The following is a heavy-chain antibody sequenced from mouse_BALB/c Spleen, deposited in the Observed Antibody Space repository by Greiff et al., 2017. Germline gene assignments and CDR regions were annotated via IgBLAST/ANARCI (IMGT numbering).Heavy chain of an antibody. V-gene: IGHV2-2*02. CDR1: GFSLTSYG. CDR2: IWSGGST. J-gene: IGHJ2*01. D-gene: IGHD1-2*01. Sequence: QVQLKESGPGLVQPSQSLSITCTVSGFSLTSYGVHWVRQSPGKGLEWLGVIWSGGSTDYNAAFISRLSISKDNSKSQVFFKMNSLQANDTAIYYCARNGNFTTARYYFDYWGQGTTLTVSS. CDR3: ARNGNFTTARYYFDY.